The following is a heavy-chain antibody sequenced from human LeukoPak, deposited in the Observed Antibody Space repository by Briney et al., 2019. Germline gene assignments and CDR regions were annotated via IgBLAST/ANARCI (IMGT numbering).Heavy chain of an antibody. CDR3: ARAFDILTGYSFGY. Sequence: TGESLKISCKGSGYSFTSYWIGWVRQMPGKGLEWMGIIYPGDSDTRYSPSFQGQVTISADKSISTAYLQWSSLRSEDTAVYYCARAFDILTGYSFGYWGQGTLVTVSS. CDR2: IYPGDSDT. V-gene: IGHV5-51*01. CDR1: GYSFTSYW. J-gene: IGHJ4*02. D-gene: IGHD3-9*01.